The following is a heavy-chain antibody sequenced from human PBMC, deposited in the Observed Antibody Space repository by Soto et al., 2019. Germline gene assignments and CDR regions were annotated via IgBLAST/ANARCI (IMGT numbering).Heavy chain of an antibody. D-gene: IGHD3-9*01. CDR2: IKSKANGYAT. CDR3: TGDSLHDILTGPVYYYHTMNV. Sequence: GGSLRLSCAAFGFTFSGSAMHWVRQASGKGLEWVGRIKSKANGYATAYGASGKGRFTISRDDSKNTADLQMNSLKTEDTAVYFCTGDSLHDILTGPVYYYHTMNVWGQGTTVTVSS. V-gene: IGHV3-73*01. CDR1: GFTFSGSA. J-gene: IGHJ6*02.